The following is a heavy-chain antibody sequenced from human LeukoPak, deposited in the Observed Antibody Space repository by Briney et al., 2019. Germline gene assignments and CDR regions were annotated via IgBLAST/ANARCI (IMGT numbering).Heavy chain of an antibody. D-gene: IGHD2-15*01. CDR2: INHSGST. Sequence: PSETLSLTCTVDGGSFSGYYWGWIRQPPGKGLEWIGEINHSGSTNYNPSLKSRVTISVDTSKNQFSLKLSSVTAAGTAVYYCARPRYCSGGSCYPYYYYYMDVWGKGTTVTVSS. J-gene: IGHJ6*03. CDR3: ARPRYCSGGSCYPYYYYYMDV. V-gene: IGHV4-34*01. CDR1: GGSFSGYY.